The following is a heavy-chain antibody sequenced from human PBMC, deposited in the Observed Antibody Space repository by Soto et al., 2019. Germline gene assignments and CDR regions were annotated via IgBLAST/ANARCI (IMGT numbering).Heavy chain of an antibody. CDR1: GFTFTSSA. Sequence: QMQLVQSGPEVKKPGTSVKVSCKASGFTFTSSAVQWVRQARGQRLERIGWIVVGSGNTNYAQKFQERVTITRDMSTSTAYMELSSLRSEDTAVYYCAADTRSGGVTTIWFDPWGQGTLVTVSS. CDR2: IVVGSGNT. D-gene: IGHD4-17*01. J-gene: IGHJ5*02. CDR3: AADTRSGGVTTIWFDP. V-gene: IGHV1-58*01.